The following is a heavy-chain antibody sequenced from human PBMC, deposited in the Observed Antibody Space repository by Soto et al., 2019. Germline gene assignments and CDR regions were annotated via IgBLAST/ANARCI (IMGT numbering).Heavy chain of an antibody. CDR2: IGSGGDT. CDR1: GFTLSSYD. J-gene: IGHJ6*02. Sequence: EVQLVESGGGLVQPGGSLRLSCAASGFTLSSYDIHWVRQATGEGLAWVSGIGSGGDTHYVDSVKGRFSISREDGKNSLYQQINNLRVGETALYYCKKKTPPTGMEVWGQGDTVTVSS. CDR3: KKKTPPTGMEV. D-gene: IGHD3-9*01. V-gene: IGHV3-13*01.